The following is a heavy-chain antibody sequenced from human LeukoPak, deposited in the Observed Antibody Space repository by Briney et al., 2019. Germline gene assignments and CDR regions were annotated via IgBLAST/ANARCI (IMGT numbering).Heavy chain of an antibody. Sequence: GGSLRLSCAASGFRFSNPWMYWVRQGPGKGPVWVSRMKTDGTRIEYADSVKGRFTISRDNAKNTLFLQMSSLRVEDTAVYYCARGADHGGSYYPDWGQGTRVTVSS. CDR1: GFRFSNPW. CDR2: MKTDGTRI. D-gene: IGHD3-10*01. V-gene: IGHV3-74*01. J-gene: IGHJ4*02. CDR3: ARGADHGGSYYPD.